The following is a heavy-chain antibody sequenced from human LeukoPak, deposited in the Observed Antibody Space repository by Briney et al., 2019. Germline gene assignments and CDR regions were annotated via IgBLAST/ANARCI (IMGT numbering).Heavy chain of an antibody. D-gene: IGHD3-9*01. CDR3: AKEYYNILTSYYPTPFDY. V-gene: IGHV3-23*01. CDR1: GFIFSSYA. J-gene: IGHJ4*02. CDR2: IRGSGGST. Sequence: GGSLRLSCAASGFIFSSYAMNWVRQAPGKGLEWVSSIRGSGGSTYYADSVKGRFTISRDNSKNTLYLQMNSLRAEDTALYYCAKEYYNILTSYYPTPFDYWGQGTLVTVST.